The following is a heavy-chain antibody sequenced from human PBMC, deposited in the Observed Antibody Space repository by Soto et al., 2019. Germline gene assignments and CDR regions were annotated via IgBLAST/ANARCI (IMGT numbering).Heavy chain of an antibody. CDR2: ISSSSSYI. J-gene: IGHJ3*02. CDR3: ARGFGYFDWLLYGDAFDI. D-gene: IGHD3-9*01. Sequence: GGSLRLSCAASGFTFSSYSMNWVRQAPGMGLEWVSSISSSSSYIYYADSVKGRFTISRDNAKNSLYLQMNSLRAEDTAVYYCARGFGYFDWLLYGDAFDIWGQGTMVTISS. V-gene: IGHV3-21*01. CDR1: GFTFSSYS.